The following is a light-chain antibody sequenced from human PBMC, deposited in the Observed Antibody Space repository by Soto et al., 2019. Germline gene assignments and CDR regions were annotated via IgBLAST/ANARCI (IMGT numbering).Light chain of an antibody. CDR1: ESISDY. CDR3: QQTFSNPLS. J-gene: IGKJ4*01. Sequence: IQLTQSPSSLSASAGDRVTIACRASESISDYLNWYQHKPGEAPKVLVYSASTLRGGVPSRFSGTGSGTEFTLTISSLQPEDVATYYCQQTFSNPLSFGGGTKVDIK. V-gene: IGKV1-39*01. CDR2: SAS.